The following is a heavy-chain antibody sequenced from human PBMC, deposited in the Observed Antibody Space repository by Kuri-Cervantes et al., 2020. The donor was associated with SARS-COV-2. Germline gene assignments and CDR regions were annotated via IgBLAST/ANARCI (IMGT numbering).Heavy chain of an antibody. J-gene: IGHJ3*02. CDR3: TTREANAFDI. D-gene: IGHD1-14*01. CDR2: IYSGGST. CDR1: GFTVSSNY. Sequence: ETLSLTCAASGFTVSSNYMSWVRQAPGKGLEWVSVIYSGGSTYYADSVKGRFTISRDNAKNTLYLQMNSLKTEDTAVYYCTTREANAFDIWGQGTMVTVSS. V-gene: IGHV3-53*01.